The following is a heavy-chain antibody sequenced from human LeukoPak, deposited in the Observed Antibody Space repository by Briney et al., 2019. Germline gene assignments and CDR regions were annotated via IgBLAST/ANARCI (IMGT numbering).Heavy chain of an antibody. V-gene: IGHV1-2*06. Sequence: ASVKVSCKASGYTFTGYYIHWVRQAPRQGLEWMGRINPISGGTNYAQKFQGRVSMTTDTSINTAYMELNRLTYDDTAVYYCARLERLMSSDHFWDQGTPVTVSS. CDR1: GYTFTGYY. CDR2: INPISGGT. D-gene: IGHD2-8*01. J-gene: IGHJ4*02. CDR3: ARLERLMSSDHF.